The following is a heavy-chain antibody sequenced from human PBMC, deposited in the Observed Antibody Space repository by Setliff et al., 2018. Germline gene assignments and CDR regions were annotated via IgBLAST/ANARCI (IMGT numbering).Heavy chain of an antibody. CDR2: IIPIFGTA. CDR1: GGTFSSYA. D-gene: IGHD3-3*01. J-gene: IGHJ5*02. V-gene: IGHV1-69*13. CDR3: ARGYRGYYNFWSGSQGANWFDP. Sequence: ASVKVSCKASGGTFSSYAISWVRQAPGQGLEWMGGIIPIFGTANYAQKFQGRVTITADESTSTAYMELSSLGSEDTAVYYCARGYRGYYNFWSGSQGANWFDPWGQGTRVTVSS.